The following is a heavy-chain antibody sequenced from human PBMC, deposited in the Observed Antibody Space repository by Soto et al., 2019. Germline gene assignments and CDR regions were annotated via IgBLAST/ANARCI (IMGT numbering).Heavy chain of an antibody. D-gene: IGHD1-26*01. J-gene: IGHJ6*02. CDR2: ISYDGGHK. CDR3: AKDRAGYSRGMDV. CDR1: GFTFSSYG. Sequence: QVQLVESGGGVVQPGRSLRLSCAASGFTFSSYGMHWFRQAPGKGLEWLALISYDGGHKYYADSVKGRFTISRDNSESTMYLEMNSLRPEDTAVYYWAKDRAGYSRGMDVWGRGTTVTVSS. V-gene: IGHV3-30*18.